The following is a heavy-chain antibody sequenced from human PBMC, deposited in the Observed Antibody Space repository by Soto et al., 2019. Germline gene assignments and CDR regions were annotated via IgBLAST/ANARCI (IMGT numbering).Heavy chain of an antibody. CDR3: ARDLYPLAYYFDF. D-gene: IGHD2-8*01. V-gene: IGHV1-18*04. Sequence: VASVKVSCKASGYTFTNHGISWVRQAPGQGLEWLGWISGHNGNTKYAQRLKGRVTMTADTSTSTAYMELRSLGSDDTAVYYCARDLYPLAYYFDFWGQGTLVTVSS. CDR1: GYTFTNHG. CDR2: ISGHNGNT. J-gene: IGHJ4*02.